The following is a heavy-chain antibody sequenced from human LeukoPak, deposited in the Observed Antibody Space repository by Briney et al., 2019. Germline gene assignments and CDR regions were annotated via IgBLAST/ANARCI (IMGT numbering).Heavy chain of an antibody. V-gene: IGHV4-39*07. CDR1: GGSISSSSSY. CDR3: ARDDVGATPPVAFDI. CDR2: IYYSGNT. D-gene: IGHD1-26*01. J-gene: IGHJ3*02. Sequence: SETLSLTCTVSGGSISSSSSYWGWIRQPPGKGLEWIGNIYYSGNTYYNPSLKSRVTISVDTSKNQFSLKLSSVTAADTAVYYCARDDVGATPPVAFDIWGQGTMVTVSS.